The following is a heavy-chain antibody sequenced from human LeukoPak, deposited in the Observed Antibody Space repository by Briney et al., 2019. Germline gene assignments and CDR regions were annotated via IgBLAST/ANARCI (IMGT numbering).Heavy chain of an antibody. Sequence: GGSLRLSCAVSGFTFSSYNMNWVRQAPGKGLEWVSYISSSSSTIYYADSVKGRFTISRDNAKNSLYLQMNSLRAEDTAVYYCARRIDSWGQGTLVTVSS. CDR1: GFTFSSYN. J-gene: IGHJ4*02. V-gene: IGHV3-48*04. CDR3: ARRIDS. CDR2: ISSSSSTI.